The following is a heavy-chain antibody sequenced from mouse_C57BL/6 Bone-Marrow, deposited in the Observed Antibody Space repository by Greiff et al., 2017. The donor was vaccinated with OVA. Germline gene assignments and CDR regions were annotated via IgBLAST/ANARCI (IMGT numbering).Heavy chain of an antibody. V-gene: IGHV5-4*01. D-gene: IGHD2-3*01. Sequence: EVQVVESGGGLVKPGGSLKLSCAASGFTFSSYAMSWVRQTPEKRLEWVATISDGGSYTYYPDNVKGRFTISRDNAKNNLYLQMSHLKSEDTAMYYCARDRWARDYWGQGTSVTVSS. J-gene: IGHJ4*01. CDR2: ISDGGSYT. CDR1: GFTFSSYA. CDR3: ARDRWARDY.